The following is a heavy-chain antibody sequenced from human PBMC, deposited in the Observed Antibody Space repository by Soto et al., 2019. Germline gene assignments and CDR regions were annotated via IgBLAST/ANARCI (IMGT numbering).Heavy chain of an antibody. D-gene: IGHD2-21*02. V-gene: IGHV3-74*01. Sequence: GGSLRLSCAASGFTFSRHWMHWVRRSPGKGLVWVSRINTDGSTTNYADYVKGRFTVSRDNAKNTLHLQMNSLRAEDTAVYYCASPLLWTLDLNYWGQGPLVTVSS. CDR3: ASPLLWTLDLNY. J-gene: IGHJ4*02. CDR1: GFTFSRHW. CDR2: INTDGSTT.